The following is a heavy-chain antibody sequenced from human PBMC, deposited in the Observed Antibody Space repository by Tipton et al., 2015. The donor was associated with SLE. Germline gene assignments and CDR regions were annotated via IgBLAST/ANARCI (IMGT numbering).Heavy chain of an antibody. CDR3: ARAEDPLYYGMDV. D-gene: IGHD3-16*01. J-gene: IGHJ6*02. CDR2: IYYSGST. CDR1: GDSISSYY. V-gene: IGHV4-59*12. Sequence: LRLSCTVSGDSISSYYWSWIRQPPGKGLEWVGYIYYSGSTNYNPSLKSRVTMSVDTSKNQFSLRLSSVTAADTAVYYCARAEDPLYYGMDVWGQGTTVTVSS.